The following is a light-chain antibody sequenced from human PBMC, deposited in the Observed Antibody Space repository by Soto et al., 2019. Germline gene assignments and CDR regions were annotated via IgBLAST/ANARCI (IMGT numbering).Light chain of an antibody. V-gene: IGLV2-8*01. CDR1: KSDIGAYDY. CDR3: CSYAGDNKGL. J-gene: IGLJ2*01. Sequence: QSALTQPPSASGSPGQSVTISCTGSKSDIGAYDYVSWYQQHAGKAPKLIIYEVNKRPSGVPDRFSGSTSGTTASLTISGLQTDDEADYFCCSYAGDNKGLFGGGTKLTVL. CDR2: EVN.